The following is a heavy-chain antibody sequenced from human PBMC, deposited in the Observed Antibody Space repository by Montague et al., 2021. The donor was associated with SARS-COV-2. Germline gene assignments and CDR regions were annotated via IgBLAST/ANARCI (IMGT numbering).Heavy chain of an antibody. V-gene: IGHV4-4*07. D-gene: IGHD3-16*01. J-gene: IGHJ4*02. Sequence: SETLSLTCSISGVSITSYYWSWVRQPAGKGLEWIGHIYPSGSTNYSPSLTSRVRLSIDKPKNQFSLKLESLTAADTAVYYCVRDGGNWYYFDYWGQGALVTVSS. CDR3: VRDGGNWYYFDY. CDR1: GVSITSYY. CDR2: IYPSGST.